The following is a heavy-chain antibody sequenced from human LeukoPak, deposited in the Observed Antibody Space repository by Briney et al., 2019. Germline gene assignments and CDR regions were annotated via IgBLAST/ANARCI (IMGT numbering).Heavy chain of an antibody. CDR3: AKVPWIDY. Sequence: PGGSLRLSCAASGFTVITNYMSWVRQAPGKGLEWVSGIYISGNTYYADSVKGRFTISRDNSKNTLYLQMNSLRAEDTAVYYCAKVPWIDYWGQGTLVTVSS. CDR2: IYISGNT. V-gene: IGHV3-53*01. CDR1: GFTVITNY. J-gene: IGHJ4*02. D-gene: IGHD1-1*01.